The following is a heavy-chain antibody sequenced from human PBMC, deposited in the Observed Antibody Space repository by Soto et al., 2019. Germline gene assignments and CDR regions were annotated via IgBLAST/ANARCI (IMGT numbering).Heavy chain of an antibody. D-gene: IGHD1-20*01. CDR2: IIPILGIA. Sequence: GSSVKVSCKASGGTFSSYTISWVRHAPGQGLEWMGRIIPILGIANYAQKFQGRVTITADKSTSTAYMELSSLRSEDTAVYYCARVRPVYNWNPHPYKFYYWGPRTLVTVSS. V-gene: IGHV1-69*02. CDR1: GGTFSSYT. J-gene: IGHJ4*02. CDR3: ARVRPVYNWNPHPYKFYY.